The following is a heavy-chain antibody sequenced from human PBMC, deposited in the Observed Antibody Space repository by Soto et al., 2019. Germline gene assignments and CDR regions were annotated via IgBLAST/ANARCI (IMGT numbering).Heavy chain of an antibody. Sequence: SETLSLTCAVSGYSINSDYYWGWIRQPPGKGLEWIGSVVHSGRTYYSPSLRSRLTIFIDTSKNQFSLRLTSVTAADTAMYFCAKKGYYPSGKINLFDSWGPWTLVTVSS. CDR1: GYSINSDYY. J-gene: IGHJ4*02. V-gene: IGHV4-38-2*01. D-gene: IGHD3-10*01. CDR2: VVHSGRT. CDR3: AKKGYYPSGKINLFDS.